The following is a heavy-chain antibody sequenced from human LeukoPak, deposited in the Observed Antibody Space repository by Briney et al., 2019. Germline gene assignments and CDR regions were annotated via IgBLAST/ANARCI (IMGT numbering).Heavy chain of an antibody. J-gene: IGHJ4*02. Sequence: WASVKVSCKAYGYTFTGYYMHWVRQAPGQGLEWMGWINPNSGGTNYAQKFQGRVTMTRDTSISTAYMELSRLRSDDTAVYYCARDSGTTVATPGDYWGQGTLVTVSS. CDR3: ARDSGTTVATPGDY. D-gene: IGHD4-23*01. CDR1: GYTFTGYY. CDR2: INPNSGGT. V-gene: IGHV1-2*02.